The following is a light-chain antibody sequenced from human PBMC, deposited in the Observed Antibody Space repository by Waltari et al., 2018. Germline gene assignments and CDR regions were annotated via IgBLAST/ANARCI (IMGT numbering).Light chain of an antibody. CDR1: QSLLHSNGYNY. CDR3: MQALQTPLT. V-gene: IGKV2-28*01. J-gene: IGKJ4*01. Sequence: DIVMTQSPLSLPVTPGETASISCRSSQSLLHSNGYNYLDWYLQKPGNHPQLVSYLGSNRASGVPDRFSGSGSGTDFTLKISRVEAEDVGVYYCMQALQTPLTFGGGTKVEIK. CDR2: LGS.